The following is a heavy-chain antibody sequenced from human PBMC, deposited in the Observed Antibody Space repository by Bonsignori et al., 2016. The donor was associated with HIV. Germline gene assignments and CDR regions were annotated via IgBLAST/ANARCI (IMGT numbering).Heavy chain of an antibody. D-gene: IGHD6-19*01. CDR2: ISYDGSRK. CDR1: GFSFNNYG. V-gene: IGHV3-30*03. Sequence: GGSLRLSCAASGFSFNNYGMNWVRQAPGKGLEWVAVISYDGSRKFYADSVKGRFTISRDNVESTVDLQMNSLREDDTALYYCARSGGGSGWGGKRYYFDFWGQGTLVTVSS. CDR3: ARSGGGSGWGGKRYYFDF. J-gene: IGHJ4*02.